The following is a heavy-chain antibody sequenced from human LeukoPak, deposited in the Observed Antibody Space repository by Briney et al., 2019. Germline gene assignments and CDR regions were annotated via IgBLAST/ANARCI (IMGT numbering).Heavy chain of an antibody. J-gene: IGHJ4*02. CDR2: ISGRGGST. D-gene: IGHD6-19*01. CDR3: AKLSGAVAGTLDY. V-gene: IGHV3-23*01. Sequence: SCKASGGTFSSSAMSWVRQAPGKGLEWVSAISGRGGSTSYADSVKGRFTISRDNSKNTLYLQMNSLRAEDTAIYYCAKLSGAVAGTLDYWGQGTLVTVSS. CDR1: GGTFSSSA.